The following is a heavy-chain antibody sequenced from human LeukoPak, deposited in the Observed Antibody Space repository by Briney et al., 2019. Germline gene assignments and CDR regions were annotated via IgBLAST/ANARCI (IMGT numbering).Heavy chain of an antibody. CDR1: GGSFSGYY. D-gene: IGHD6-6*01. CDR3: ARGGRRGIAARGTRYFDY. J-gene: IGHJ4*02. CDR2: INHSGST. Sequence: PSETLSLTCAVYGGSFSGYYWSWIRQPPGKGLEWIGEINHSGSTNYNPSLKSRVTISVDTSKNQFSLKLSSVTAADTAVYYCARGGRRGIAARGTRYFDYWGQGTLVTVSS. V-gene: IGHV4-34*01.